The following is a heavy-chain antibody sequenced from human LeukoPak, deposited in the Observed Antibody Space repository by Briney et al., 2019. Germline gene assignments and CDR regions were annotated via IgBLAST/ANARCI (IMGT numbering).Heavy chain of an antibody. J-gene: IGHJ5*02. Sequence: GGSLRLSCAASGFTFSSYEMNWVRQAPGKGLEWVSYISSSGSTIYYADSVKGRFTISRDNAKNSLYLQMNSLRAEDTAVYYCARGGDKRLARNWFDPWGQGTLVTVSS. CDR2: ISSSGSTI. V-gene: IGHV3-48*03. CDR1: GFTFSSYE. D-gene: IGHD3-16*01. CDR3: ARGGDKRLARNWFDP.